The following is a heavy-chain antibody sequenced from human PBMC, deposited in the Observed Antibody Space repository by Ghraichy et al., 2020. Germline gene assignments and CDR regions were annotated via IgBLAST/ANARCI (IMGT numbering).Heavy chain of an antibody. CDR3: AKLAVRYVDGGQEY. Sequence: GGSLRLSCAASGFTLGNSVIYWVRQAPGKGLEWVSAITDSTTTNTFADSVQGRFTVSRDNSKNTVHLHMNSRRAEETAVYYCAKLAVRYVDGGQEYWGQG. CDR2: ITDSTTTN. V-gene: IGHV3-23*01. D-gene: IGHD3-16*01. CDR1: GFTLGNSV. J-gene: IGHJ4*02.